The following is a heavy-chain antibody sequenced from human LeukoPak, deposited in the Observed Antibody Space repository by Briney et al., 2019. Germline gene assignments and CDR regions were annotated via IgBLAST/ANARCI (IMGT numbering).Heavy chain of an antibody. CDR3: ARDGQDIVVVPAAHRAYYFDY. CDR1: GFTFSSYA. CDR2: ISYDGSNK. J-gene: IGHJ4*02. Sequence: PGGSLRLSCAASGFTFSSYAMSWVRQAPGKGLEWVAVISYDGSNKYYADSVKGRFTISRDNSKNTLYLQMNSLRAEDTAVYYCARDGQDIVVVPAAHRAYYFDYWGQGTLVTVSS. V-gene: IGHV3-30-3*01. D-gene: IGHD2-2*01.